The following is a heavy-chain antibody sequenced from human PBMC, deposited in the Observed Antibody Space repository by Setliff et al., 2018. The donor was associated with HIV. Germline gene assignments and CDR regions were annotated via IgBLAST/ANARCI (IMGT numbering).Heavy chain of an antibody. CDR3: AAQGVL. CDR1: GFAFSSTA. CDR2: ISSSGTTT. Sequence: GGSLRLSCAGSGFAFSSTAMHWVRQAPGKGLEWLCYISSSGTTTYYGDSVKGRFTISRDNAKNSVHLQMNSLRVEDTAVYFCAAQGVLWGQGTQVTVSS. J-gene: IGHJ4*02. V-gene: IGHV3-48*03.